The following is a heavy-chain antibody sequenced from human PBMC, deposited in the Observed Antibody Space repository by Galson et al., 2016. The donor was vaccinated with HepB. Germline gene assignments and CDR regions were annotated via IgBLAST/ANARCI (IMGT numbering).Heavy chain of an antibody. CDR3: ARVPPRQTLVRGTNTNSVYGMDV. Sequence: QSGAEVKKPRESLEIYCKGADYSFSDYWIAWVRQRPGQGLEWMGIIFPGDSDTTYSPSFEGQVTISADKYISTAYLQWTSLKDSDTAKYFCARVPPRQTLVRGTNTNSVYGMDVWGQGTTVTVSS. V-gene: IGHV5-51*01. CDR1: DYSFSDYW. J-gene: IGHJ6*02. CDR2: IFPGDSDT. D-gene: IGHD3-10*01.